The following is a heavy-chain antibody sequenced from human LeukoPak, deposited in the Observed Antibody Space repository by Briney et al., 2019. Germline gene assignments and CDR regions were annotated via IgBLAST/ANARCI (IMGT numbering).Heavy chain of an antibody. CDR2: IYPGDSDT. J-gene: IGHJ3*02. D-gene: IGHD3-9*01. Sequence: GESLKISCKGSGYSFTSYWIGWVRQMPGKGLEWMGIIYPGDSDTRYSPSFQGQVTISADKSISTAYLQWSSLKASDTAMYYCASTAMGYYDILWNAFDIWGQGTMVTVSP. CDR1: GYSFTSYW. CDR3: ASTAMGYYDILWNAFDI. V-gene: IGHV5-51*01.